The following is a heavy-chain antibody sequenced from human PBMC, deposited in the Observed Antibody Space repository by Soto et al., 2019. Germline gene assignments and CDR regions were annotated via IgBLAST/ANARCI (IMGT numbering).Heavy chain of an antibody. CDR2: ISYDGSNK. Sequence: GGSLRLSXAASGFTFSSYGMHWVRQAPGKGLEWVAVISYDGSNKYYADSVKGRFTISRDNSKNTLYLQMNSLRAEDTAVYYCAKGEKGELRPYFDYWGQGTLVTVSS. D-gene: IGHD1-26*01. CDR1: GFTFSSYG. V-gene: IGHV3-30*18. J-gene: IGHJ4*02. CDR3: AKGEKGELRPYFDY.